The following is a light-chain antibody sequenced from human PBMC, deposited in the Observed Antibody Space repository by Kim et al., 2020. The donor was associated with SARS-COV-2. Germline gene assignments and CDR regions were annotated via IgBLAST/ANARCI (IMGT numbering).Light chain of an antibody. J-gene: IGLJ2*01. V-gene: IGLV3-1*01. Sequence: SYELTQPPSVSVSPGQTASITCSGDQLGDKYACWYQQKSGQSPVLVMFQDSKRPSGIPERFSGSNSGNTATLTISGTQAMDVADYYCQTWDSTSVVLGGG. CDR3: QTWDSTSVV. CDR1: QLGDKY. CDR2: QDS.